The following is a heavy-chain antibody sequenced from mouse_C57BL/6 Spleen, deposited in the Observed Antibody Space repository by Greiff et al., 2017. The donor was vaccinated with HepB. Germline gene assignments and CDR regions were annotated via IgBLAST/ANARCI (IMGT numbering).Heavy chain of an antibody. CDR1: GYTFTDYY. CDR2: INPNNGGT. J-gene: IGHJ2*01. V-gene: IGHV1-26*01. CDR3: ASGDSYYFDY. Sequence: EVQLQQSGPELVKPGASVKISCKASGYTFTDYYMNWVKQSHGKSLEWIGDINPNNGGTSYNQKFKGKATLTVDKSSSTAYMELRSLTSEDSAVYYWASGDSYYFDYWGQGTTLTVSS. D-gene: IGHD2-13*01.